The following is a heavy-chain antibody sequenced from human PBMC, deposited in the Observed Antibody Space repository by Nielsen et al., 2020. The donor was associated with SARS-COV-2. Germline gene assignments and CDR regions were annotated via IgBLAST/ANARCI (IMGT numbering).Heavy chain of an antibody. CDR3: ARGSGPGDI. D-gene: IGHD3-3*01. CDR2: ISYDGSNK. V-gene: IGHV3-30*03. CDR1: GFTFSSYG. Sequence: GESLKISCAASGFTFSSYGMHWVRQAPGKGLEWVAVISYDGSNKYYADSVKGRFTISRDNSKNTLYLQMNSLRAEDTAVYYCARGSGPGDIWGQGTMVTVSS. J-gene: IGHJ3*02.